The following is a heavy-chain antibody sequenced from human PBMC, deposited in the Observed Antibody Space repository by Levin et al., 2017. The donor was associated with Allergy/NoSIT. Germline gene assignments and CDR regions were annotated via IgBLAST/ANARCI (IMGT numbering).Heavy chain of an antibody. CDR1: GFTFSYFA. CDR2: ISSTSTYI. D-gene: IGHD1-14*01. J-gene: IGHJ5*02. CDR3: ARDAVSHGIDLSRGWFDP. V-gene: IGHV3-21*04. Sequence: NSGGSLRLSCAGSGFTFSYFALNWVRQAPGKGLEWVASISSTSTYISYADSVKGRFTISRDNAKNSLYLQMNSLRVGDTAVYYCARDAVSHGIDLSRGWFDPWGQGTLDTVSS.